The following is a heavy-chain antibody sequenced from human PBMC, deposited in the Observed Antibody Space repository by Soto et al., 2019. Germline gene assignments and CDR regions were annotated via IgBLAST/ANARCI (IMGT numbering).Heavy chain of an antibody. CDR1: GYSFTSYW. V-gene: IGHV5-10-1*01. J-gene: IGHJ6*02. Sequence: GESLKISCKGSGYSFTSYWISWVRQMPGKGLEWMGRIDPSDSYTNYSPSFQGHVTISADKSISTAYLQWSSLKASGTAMYYCARQDIVVVPAAYYYYYYGMDVWGQGTTVTVSS. CDR3: ARQDIVVVPAAYYYYYYGMDV. D-gene: IGHD2-2*01. CDR2: IDPSDSYT.